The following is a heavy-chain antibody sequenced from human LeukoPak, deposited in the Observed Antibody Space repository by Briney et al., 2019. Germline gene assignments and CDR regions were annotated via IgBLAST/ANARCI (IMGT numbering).Heavy chain of an antibody. V-gene: IGHV1-18*01. CDR3: ARVLACYLYSYGSYYFDY. Sequence: ASVKVSCKASGYTFTSYGISWVRQAPGQGLEWMGWISAYNGNTNYAQKLQGRVTMTTDTSTSTAYMELSSLRSEDTAVYYCARVLACYLYSYGSYYFDYWGQGTLVTVSS. CDR2: ISAYNGNT. J-gene: IGHJ4*02. D-gene: IGHD5-18*01. CDR1: GYTFTSYG.